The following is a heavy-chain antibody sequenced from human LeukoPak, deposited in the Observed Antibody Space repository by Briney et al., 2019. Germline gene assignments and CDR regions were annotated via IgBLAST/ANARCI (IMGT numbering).Heavy chain of an antibody. Sequence: GGSLRLSCAASGFTVSSNYMSWVRQAPGKGLEWVSVIYSGGSTYYADSVKGRFTISRDNSKNTLYLQMNSLRAEDTAVYYCVASWYYYYMDVWSKGTTVTVSS. V-gene: IGHV3-66*02. CDR1: GFTVSSNY. D-gene: IGHD2-2*01. CDR3: VASWYYYYMDV. J-gene: IGHJ6*03. CDR2: IYSGGST.